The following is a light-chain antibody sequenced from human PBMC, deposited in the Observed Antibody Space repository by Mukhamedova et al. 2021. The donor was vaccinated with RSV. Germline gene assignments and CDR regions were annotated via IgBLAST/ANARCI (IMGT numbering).Light chain of an antibody. CDR3: QQYGSLGT. CDR2: GAS. V-gene: IGKV3-20*01. J-gene: IGKJ2*01. CDR1: QSVTSEY. Sequence: ASQSVTSEYLAWYQQKPGQAPRLLIYGASSRAIGIPDRFSGSGSGTAFTLTISRLEPEDFAVYYCQQYGSLGTFGQGTKLEIK.